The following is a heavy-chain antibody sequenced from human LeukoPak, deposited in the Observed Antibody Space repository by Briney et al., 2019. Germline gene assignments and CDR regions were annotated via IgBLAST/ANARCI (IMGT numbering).Heavy chain of an antibody. J-gene: IGHJ4*02. V-gene: IGHV1-46*01. CDR1: GSTFSSYA. CDR3: TRAPPGMTMMTDY. D-gene: IGHD3-22*01. CDR2: INPSGGST. Sequence: GSSVKVSCKASGSTFSSYAISWVRQAPGQGLEWMGIINPSGGSTSYAQKFQGRVTMTRDTSTSTVYMELSSLRSDDTAVYYCTRAPPGMTMMTDYWGQGTLVTVSS.